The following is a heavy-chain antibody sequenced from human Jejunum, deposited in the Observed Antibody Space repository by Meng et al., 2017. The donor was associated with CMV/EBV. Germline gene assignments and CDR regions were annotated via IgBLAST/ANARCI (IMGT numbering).Heavy chain of an antibody. CDR3: ARDRGPNTLDY. D-gene: IGHD2-8*01. Sequence: CAGSGFTFSTYWMTWVRQAPGKGLEWVVSMSHDGSEEYYLDSVRGRFTVSRDNAQDSVYLQMNSLRVEDTAIYYCARDRGPNTLDYWGQGTLVTVSS. J-gene: IGHJ4*02. V-gene: IGHV3-7*01. CDR1: GFTFSTYW. CDR2: MSHDGSEE.